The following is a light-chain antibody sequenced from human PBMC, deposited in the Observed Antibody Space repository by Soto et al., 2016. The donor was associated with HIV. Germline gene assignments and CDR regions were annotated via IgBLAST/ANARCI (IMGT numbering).Light chain of an antibody. CDR3: QAWDSTTYYV. CDR2: QHN. V-gene: IGLV3-1*01. J-gene: IGLJ1*01. CDR1: KLGEKY. Sequence: SYELTQPPSVSVSPGQTASITCFGDKLGEKYTSWYQQKSGQSPLLVIYQHNKRPSGIPERFSGSKFGNTTTLTISGTQATDGADYYCQAWDSTTYYVFGTGTKVTVL.